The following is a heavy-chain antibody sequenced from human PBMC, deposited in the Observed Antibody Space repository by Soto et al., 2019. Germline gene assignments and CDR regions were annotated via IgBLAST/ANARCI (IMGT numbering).Heavy chain of an antibody. D-gene: IGHD3-22*01. V-gene: IGHV3-30-3*01. Sequence: GGSLRLSCAASGFTFSSYAMHWVRQAPGKGLEWVAVISYDGSNKYYADSVKGRFTISRDNSKNTLYLQMNSLRAEDTAVYYFARVRNYYDSSGYYLSVLDIWGKGTMVTVSS. CDR2: ISYDGSNK. J-gene: IGHJ3*02. CDR1: GFTFSSYA. CDR3: ARVRNYYDSSGYYLSVLDI.